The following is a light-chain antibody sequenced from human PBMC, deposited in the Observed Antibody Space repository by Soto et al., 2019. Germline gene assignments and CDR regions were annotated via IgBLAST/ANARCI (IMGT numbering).Light chain of an antibody. J-gene: IGLJ2*01. CDR1: SSNIGGTNY. V-gene: IGLV1-47*02. Sequence: QSVLTQPRSASGTPGQKVFISCSGSSSNIGGTNYAYWYQQLPGAAPKLLMHSNNLRPSGVPERISGSKFGTAASLAISGLRSEDEAVYYCASWDDRLGAVIFGGGTK. CDR2: SNN. CDR3: ASWDDRLGAVI.